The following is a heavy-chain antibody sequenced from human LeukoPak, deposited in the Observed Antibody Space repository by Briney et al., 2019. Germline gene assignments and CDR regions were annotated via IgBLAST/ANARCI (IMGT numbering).Heavy chain of an antibody. J-gene: IGHJ4*02. CDR2: IYYSGST. CDR3: ARVHCSGGSCYLDY. CDR1: GGSISSYY. V-gene: IGHV4-59*01. Sequence: SETLSLTCTVSGGSISSYYWSWIRQPPGKGLEWIGYIYYSGSTNYNPSLKSRVTISVDTSMNQFSLKLSSVTAADTAVYYCARVHCSGGSCYLDYWGQGTLVTVSS. D-gene: IGHD2-15*01.